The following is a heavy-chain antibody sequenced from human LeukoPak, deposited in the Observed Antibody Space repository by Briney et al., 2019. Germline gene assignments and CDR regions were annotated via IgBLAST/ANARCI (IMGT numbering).Heavy chain of an antibody. J-gene: IGHJ4*02. V-gene: IGHV3-23*01. Sequence: PGGSLRLSCAAVGFTFSDYAMSWVRQSPARGLEWVSAISGSGGSTYYADSVKGRFTISRDNSKNTLYLQMNSLRAEDTAVYYCAKGLGSFDYWGQGSLVTVSS. CDR1: GFTFSDYA. CDR3: AKGLGSFDY. CDR2: ISGSGGST. D-gene: IGHD3-9*01.